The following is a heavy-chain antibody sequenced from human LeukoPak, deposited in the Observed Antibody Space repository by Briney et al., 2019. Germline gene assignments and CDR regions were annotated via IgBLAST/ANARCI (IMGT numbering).Heavy chain of an antibody. D-gene: IGHD4-11*01. Sequence: PGGSLRLSCAASGFDFSNYWMYWVSQAPGKGLEWVANIKQDGSEKYYVDSVRGRFTISRDNAKNSLSLQMNSLRAEDTAVYYCASNYGGWGQGTLDTVSS. V-gene: IGHV3-7*03. J-gene: IGHJ4*02. CDR1: GFDFSNYW. CDR3: ASNYGG. CDR2: IKQDGSEK.